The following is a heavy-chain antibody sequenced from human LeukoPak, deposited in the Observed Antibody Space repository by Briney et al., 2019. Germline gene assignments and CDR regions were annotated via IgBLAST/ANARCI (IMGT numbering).Heavy chain of an antibody. D-gene: IGHD1-14*01. CDR2: IIPIFGTA. CDR3: ARGTPEGYYYYYYYMDV. J-gene: IGHJ6*03. CDR1: GGTFSSYA. Sequence: SVKVSCKASGGTFSSYAISWVRQAPGQGLEWMGGIIPIFGTANYAQKFQGRVTITTDESTSTAYMELSSLRSKDTAVYYCARGTPEGYYYYYYYMDVWGKGTTVTVSS. V-gene: IGHV1-69*05.